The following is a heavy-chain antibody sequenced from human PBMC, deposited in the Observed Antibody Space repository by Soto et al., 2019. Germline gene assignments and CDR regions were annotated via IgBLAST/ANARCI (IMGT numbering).Heavy chain of an antibody. CDR3: SRARIYHDVLGYPGYLQH. V-gene: IGHV1-46*03. D-gene: IGHD3-10*02. CDR2: INPSGGTT. Sequence: QVQLVQSGAEVKKPGASVKVSCKASGYIFTSYYIHWVRQAPGQGLEWMALINPSGGTTNYAPKVQVGVTMATVTATSRVYMELRSVGCEVTAVYFFSRARIYHDVLGYPGYLQHWGQGTLVTVSS. CDR1: GYIFTSYY. J-gene: IGHJ1*01.